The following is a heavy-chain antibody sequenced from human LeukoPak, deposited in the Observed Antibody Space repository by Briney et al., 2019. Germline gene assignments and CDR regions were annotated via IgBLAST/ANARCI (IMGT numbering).Heavy chain of an antibody. V-gene: IGHV4-34*01. CDR1: GGSFSGYY. CDR3: ARDMRGLRGAFDI. CDR2: INHSGST. D-gene: IGHD2-2*01. J-gene: IGHJ3*02. Sequence: SETLSLTCAVYGGSFSGYYWSWIRQPPGKGLEWIGEINHSGSTNYNPSLKSRVTISVDTSKNQFSLKLSSVTAADTAVYYCARDMRGLRGAFDIWGQGTMVTVSS.